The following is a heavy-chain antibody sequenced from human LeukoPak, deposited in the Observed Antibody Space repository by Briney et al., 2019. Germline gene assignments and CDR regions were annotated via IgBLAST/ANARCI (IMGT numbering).Heavy chain of an antibody. D-gene: IGHD1/OR15-1a*01. CDR3: AKMEHMDTDY. CDR2: ISGDGGST. V-gene: IGHV3-43*02. Sequence: GGSLRLSCAASGFTFDDYAIHWVRQAPSKGLEWVSLISGDGGSTYYADSVKGRFTISRDNSKNSLYLQMNSLRTEDTALYYCAKMEHMDTDYWGQGTLVTVSS. J-gene: IGHJ4*02. CDR1: GFTFDDYA.